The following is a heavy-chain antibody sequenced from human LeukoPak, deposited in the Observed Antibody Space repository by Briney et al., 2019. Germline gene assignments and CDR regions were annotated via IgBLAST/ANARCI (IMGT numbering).Heavy chain of an antibody. CDR3: ARDHKTLEWLFLPD. J-gene: IGHJ4*02. V-gene: IGHV1-2*02. D-gene: IGHD3-3*01. Sequence: GASVKVSCKASGYTYTSYCMHWVRQAPGQGLEWMGWINPNSGGTNYAQKFQGRVTVTRDTSISTAYMELSRMRSDDTVVYYCARDHKTLEWLFLPDWGQGTLVTVSS. CDR1: GYTYTSYC. CDR2: INPNSGGT.